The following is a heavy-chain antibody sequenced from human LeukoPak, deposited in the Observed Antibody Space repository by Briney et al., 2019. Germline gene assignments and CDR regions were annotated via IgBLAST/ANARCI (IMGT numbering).Heavy chain of an antibody. D-gene: IGHD2-2*01. Sequence: ASVKVSCKASGYTFPSYFMHWVRQAPGQGLEWMGIINPTGGSTTYAQKFQGRVTMTRDASTSTVYMELSSLRSDDTAVYYCARDPCHGALDYWGQGALVTVSS. CDR3: ARDPCHGALDY. CDR1: GYTFPSYF. CDR2: INPTGGST. J-gene: IGHJ4*02. V-gene: IGHV1-46*01.